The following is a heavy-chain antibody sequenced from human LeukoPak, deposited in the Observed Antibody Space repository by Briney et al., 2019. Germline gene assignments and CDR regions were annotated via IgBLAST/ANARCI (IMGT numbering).Heavy chain of an antibody. CDR1: GYTFTGYY. V-gene: IGHV1-2*02. CDR2: INPNSGGT. CDR3: ARDSGCCSSTSCYVWFDP. Sequence: GASVKVSCKASGYTFTGYYMHWVRQAPGQGLEWMGWINPNSGGTNYAQKFQGRVTMTRDTSISTAYMELSRLRSDDTAVYYCARDSGCCSSTSCYVWFDPWGQGTLVTVSS. D-gene: IGHD2-2*01. J-gene: IGHJ5*02.